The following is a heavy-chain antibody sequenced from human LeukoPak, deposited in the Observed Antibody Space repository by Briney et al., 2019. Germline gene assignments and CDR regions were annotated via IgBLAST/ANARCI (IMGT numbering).Heavy chain of an antibody. CDR2: VTGNGAET. V-gene: IGHV3-23*01. Sequence: GGSLRLSCAASGFLFFNYGMNWVRQAPGKGLEWVSVVTGNGAETSYADSVKGRFTVFRDNSKNTLYLQMNSLRADDTAVYYCAKRDGPYFFDYWGQGTPVTVSS. J-gene: IGHJ4*02. CDR3: AKRDGPYFFDY. CDR1: GFLFFNYG.